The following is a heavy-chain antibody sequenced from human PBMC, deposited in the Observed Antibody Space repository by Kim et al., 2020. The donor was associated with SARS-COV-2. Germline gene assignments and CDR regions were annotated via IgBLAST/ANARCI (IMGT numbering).Heavy chain of an antibody. V-gene: IGHV3-74*01. CDR2: INSDGSST. J-gene: IGHJ6*02. D-gene: IGHD4-17*01. CDR3: AREKRSGDYSYYYYYGMDV. CDR1: GFTFSSYW. Sequence: GGSLRLSCAASGFTFSSYWMHWVRQAPGKGLVWVSRINSDGSSTSYADSVKGRFTISRDNAKNTLYLQMNSLRAEDTAVYYCAREKRSGDYSYYYYYGMDVWGQGTTVTVSS.